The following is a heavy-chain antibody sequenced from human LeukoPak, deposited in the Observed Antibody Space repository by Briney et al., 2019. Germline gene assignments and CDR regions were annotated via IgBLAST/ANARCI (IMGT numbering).Heavy chain of an antibody. CDR1: GGSISSSSYY. D-gene: IGHD6-13*01. Sequence: SETLSLTCTVSGGSISSSSYYWGWIRQPPGKGLEWIGSIYYSGSTYYNPSLKTRVTISVDTSKNQFSLKLSSVTAADTAVYFCARAYSSSWYFNWFDPWGQGTLVTVSS. J-gene: IGHJ5*02. CDR3: ARAYSSSWYFNWFDP. V-gene: IGHV4-39*07. CDR2: IYYSGST.